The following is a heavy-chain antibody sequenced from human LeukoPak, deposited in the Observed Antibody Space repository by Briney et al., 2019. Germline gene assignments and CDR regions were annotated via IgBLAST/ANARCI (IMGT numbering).Heavy chain of an antibody. V-gene: IGHV3-21*04. Sequence: GGSLRLSCAASGFTFSSYSMNWVRQAPGKGLEWVSSISSSSSYIYYADSVKGRFTISRDNSKNTLCLQMNSLRAKDTAVYYCAKDIARAAAISSKPFDYWGQGTLVTVSS. J-gene: IGHJ4*02. CDR2: ISSSSSYI. D-gene: IGHD2-2*02. CDR3: AKDIARAAAISSKPFDY. CDR1: GFTFSSYS.